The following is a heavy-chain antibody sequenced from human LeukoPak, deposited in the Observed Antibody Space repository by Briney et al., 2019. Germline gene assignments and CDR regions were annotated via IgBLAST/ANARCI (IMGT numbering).Heavy chain of an antibody. Sequence: ASVKVSCKASGYTFTSYYMHWVRQAPGQGLEWMGIINPSGGSTSYAQKFQGRVTMTRDTSTSTVYMELSSLRSEDTAVYYCARVSVESSSWYRIANAFDIWGQGTMVTVSS. J-gene: IGHJ3*02. CDR2: INPSGGST. CDR1: GYTFTSYY. D-gene: IGHD6-13*01. V-gene: IGHV1-46*01. CDR3: ARVSVESSSWYRIANAFDI.